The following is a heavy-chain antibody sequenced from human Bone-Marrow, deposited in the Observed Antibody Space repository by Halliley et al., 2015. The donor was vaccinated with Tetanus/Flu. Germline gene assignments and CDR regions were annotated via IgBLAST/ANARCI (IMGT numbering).Heavy chain of an antibody. V-gene: IGHV3-30*01. D-gene: IGHD3-22*01. CDR2: NK. J-gene: IGHJ6*02. Sequence: NKYYADSVKGRFTISRDSSKNTLYLQMNSLRAEDTAVYYCARSLEYYSYSRRSYRTDYYYYFMDVWGPGTTVTVSS. CDR3: ARSLEYYSYSRRSYRTDYYYYFMDV.